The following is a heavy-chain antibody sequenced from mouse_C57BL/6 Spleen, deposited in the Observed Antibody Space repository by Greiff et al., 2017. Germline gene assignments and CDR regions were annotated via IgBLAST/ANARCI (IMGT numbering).Heavy chain of an antibody. V-gene: IGHV1-64*01. D-gene: IGHD2-10*02. CDR1: GYTFTSYW. CDR2: IHPNSGST. J-gene: IGHJ4*01. Sequence: VQLQQPGAELVKPGASVKLSCKASGYTFTSYWMHWVKQRPGPGLEWIGMIHPNSGSTNYNEKFKSKATLTVDKSSSTAYMQLSSLTSEDYAVYYCAREYGTPYAMDYWGQGTSVTVSS. CDR3: AREYGTPYAMDY.